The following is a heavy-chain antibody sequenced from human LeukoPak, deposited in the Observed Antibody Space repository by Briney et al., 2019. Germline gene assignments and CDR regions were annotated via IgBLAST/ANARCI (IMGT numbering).Heavy chain of an antibody. Sequence: PSETLSLTCTVSGSSISSYYWSWIRQPPGKGLEWIGYIYYSGSTNYNPSLKSRVTISVDTSKNQFSLKLSSVTAADTAVYYCARDSSTEYQLPGGYFDYWGQGTLITVSS. D-gene: IGHD2-2*01. V-gene: IGHV4-59*01. CDR3: ARDSSTEYQLPGGYFDY. J-gene: IGHJ4*02. CDR2: IYYSGST. CDR1: GSSISSYY.